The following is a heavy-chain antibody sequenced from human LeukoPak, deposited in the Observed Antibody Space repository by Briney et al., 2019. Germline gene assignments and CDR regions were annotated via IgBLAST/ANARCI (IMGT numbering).Heavy chain of an antibody. D-gene: IGHD1-1*01. CDR3: ARDWQLFDY. V-gene: IGHV3-23*01. J-gene: IGHJ4*02. CDR1: GFTFSSYA. CDR2: ISGNGAGT. Sequence: GGSLRLSCAASGFTFSSYAMSWVRQAPGKGLEWVSVISGNGAGTYYADSVKGRFTISRDNSKNTLYLQMNSLRAEDTAVYYCARDWQLFDYWGQGTLVTVSS.